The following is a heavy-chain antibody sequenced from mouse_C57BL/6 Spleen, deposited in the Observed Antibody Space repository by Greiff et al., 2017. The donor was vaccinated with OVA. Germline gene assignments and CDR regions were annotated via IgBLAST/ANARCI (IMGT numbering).Heavy chain of an antibody. Sequence: VQLQESGAELVRPGASVTLSCKASGYTFTDYEMHWVKQTPVHGLEWIGAIDPETGGTAYNQKFKGKAILTADKSSSTAYMELRSLTSEDSAVYYCTRGGFAYWGQGTLVTVSA. CDR2: IDPETGGT. CDR3: TRGGFAY. CDR1: GYTFTDYE. J-gene: IGHJ3*01. V-gene: IGHV1-15*01.